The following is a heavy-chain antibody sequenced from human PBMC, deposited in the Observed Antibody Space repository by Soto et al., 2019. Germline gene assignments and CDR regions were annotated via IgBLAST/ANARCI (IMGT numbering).Heavy chain of an antibody. V-gene: IGHV3-23*01. J-gene: IGHJ3*02. D-gene: IGHD1-26*01. CDR2: ISADGDRT. CDR1: GFTFSNDA. Sequence: EVQLLESGGGLVQPGGSLRLSCAASGFTFSNDAMNWVRQTPLKGLEWVSGISADGDRTYYADSMKGRFTVSRDNSKNALHLQMNSLRADDTAVYYCVKPREVGSVNDAFDIWGQWKMVTVSS. CDR3: VKPREVGSVNDAFDI.